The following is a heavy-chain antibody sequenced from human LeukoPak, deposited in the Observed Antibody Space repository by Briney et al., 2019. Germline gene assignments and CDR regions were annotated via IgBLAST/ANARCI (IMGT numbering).Heavy chain of an antibody. J-gene: IGHJ4*02. CDR1: GYTFTDFY. D-gene: IGHD3-10*01. CDR2: INLNSGGT. Sequence: ASVNVSCKASGYTFTDFYMHWVRQAPGQGLEWMALINLNSGGTHYAQKFQGRVTMTRDTSISTAYMELSRLRSDDTAVYYCARSSLYYYGSGTYDKVCLDYWGQGTLVTVSS. CDR3: ARSSLYYYGSGTYDKVCLDY. V-gene: IGHV1-2*02.